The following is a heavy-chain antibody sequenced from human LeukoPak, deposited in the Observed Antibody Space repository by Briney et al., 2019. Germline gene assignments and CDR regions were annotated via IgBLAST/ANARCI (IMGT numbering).Heavy chain of an antibody. CDR2: INPNDGDT. CDR1: GYTFTDNY. Sequence: ASVKLSCKASGYTFTDNYMHWDRQAPGQGFEWMGWINPNDGDTNYAQKFQGRVTMTRDTSISTAHMEVSRLRSDDTAVYYCARANFLYCSSSTCLFDYWGQGTLVTVSS. D-gene: IGHD2-2*01. V-gene: IGHV1-2*02. CDR3: ARANFLYCSSSTCLFDY. J-gene: IGHJ4*02.